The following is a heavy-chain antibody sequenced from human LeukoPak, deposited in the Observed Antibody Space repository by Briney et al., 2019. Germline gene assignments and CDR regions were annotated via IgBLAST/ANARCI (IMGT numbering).Heavy chain of an antibody. J-gene: IGHJ6*03. CDR3: ARALGWELPIYYCYYYMDV. Sequence: ASVKVSCKASGYTFTSYYMHWVRQALGQGLEWMGIINPSGGSTSYAQKFQGRVTMTRDTSTSTVYMELSSLRSEDTAVYYCARALGWELPIYYCYYYMDVWGKGTTVTVSS. V-gene: IGHV1-46*01. CDR2: INPSGGST. D-gene: IGHD1-26*01. CDR1: GYTFTSYY.